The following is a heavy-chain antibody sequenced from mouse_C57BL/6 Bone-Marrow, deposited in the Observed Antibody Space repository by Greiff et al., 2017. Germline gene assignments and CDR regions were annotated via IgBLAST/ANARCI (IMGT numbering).Heavy chain of an antibody. J-gene: IGHJ1*03. Sequence: QVQLQQPGAELVMPGASVKLSCKASGYTFTSYWMHWVKQRPGQGLEWIGEIDPSDSYTNSNQKFKGKSTLTVDKSSSTAYMQLSSLTSEDSAVYYCARMRYYGSRGDFDVWGTGTTVTVSS. V-gene: IGHV1-69*01. CDR3: ARMRYYGSRGDFDV. CDR2: IDPSDSYT. D-gene: IGHD1-1*01. CDR1: GYTFTSYW.